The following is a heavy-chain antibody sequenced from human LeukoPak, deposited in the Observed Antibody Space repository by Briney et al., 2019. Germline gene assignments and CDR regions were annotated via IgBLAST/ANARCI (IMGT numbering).Heavy chain of an antibody. J-gene: IGHJ6*02. V-gene: IGHV3-21*01. D-gene: IGHD2-15*01. Sequence: GGSLRLSCAASGFTFSSYAMSWVRQAPGKGLEWVSSISSSSSYIYYADSVKGRFTISRDNAKNSLYLQMNSLRAEDTAVYYCARDRAVGYCSGGSCQKKARHYYYGMDVWGQGTTVTVSS. CDR1: GFTFSSYA. CDR3: ARDRAVGYCSGGSCQKKARHYYYGMDV. CDR2: ISSSSSYI.